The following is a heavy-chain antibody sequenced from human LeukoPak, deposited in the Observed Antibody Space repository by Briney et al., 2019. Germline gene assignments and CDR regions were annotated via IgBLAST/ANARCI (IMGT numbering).Heavy chain of an antibody. CDR1: GYSISSGYY. V-gene: IGHV4-38-2*01. Sequence: SETLSLPCAVSGYSISSGYYWGWIRQPPGEGLEWIGSIYHSGSTYYNPSLKSRVTISVDTSKNQFSLKLSSLTAADSAVYYCARHGYYDSSGYPFRPDASAMGGEGTMVTLPS. CDR3: ARHGYYDSSGYPFRPDASAM. J-gene: IGHJ3*02. D-gene: IGHD3-22*01. CDR2: IYHSGST.